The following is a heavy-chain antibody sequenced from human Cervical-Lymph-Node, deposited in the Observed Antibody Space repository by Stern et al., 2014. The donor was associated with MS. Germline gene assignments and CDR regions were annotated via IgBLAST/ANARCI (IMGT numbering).Heavy chain of an antibody. CDR2: ISGSCYST. CDR3: AKEGILVASFDY. Sequence: VQLVESGGSLVQPGGSLRLSCAASGFTFSSYAMSWVRQAPGKGLEWVSAISGSCYSTYYADSVKGRFTISRDNSKNTLYLQMNSLRADDTAVYYFAKEGILVASFDYWGQGTLVTVSS. CDR1: GFTFSSYA. D-gene: IGHD6-19*01. V-gene: IGHV3-23*04. J-gene: IGHJ4*02.